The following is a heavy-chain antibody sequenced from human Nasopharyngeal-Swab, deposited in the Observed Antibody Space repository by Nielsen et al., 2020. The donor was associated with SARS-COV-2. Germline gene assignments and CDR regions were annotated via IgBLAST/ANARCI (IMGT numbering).Heavy chain of an antibody. Sequence: GESLKISCAASGFTFSNVWMSWVRQAPGKGLEWVGRIKSKTDGGTTDYAAPVKGRFTISRDDSKNTLYLQMNSLKTEDTAVYYCTTNYYDSSGYYLRDDYWGQGTLVTVSS. J-gene: IGHJ4*02. CDR1: GFTFSNVW. V-gene: IGHV3-15*01. CDR3: TTNYYDSSGYYLRDDY. D-gene: IGHD3-22*01. CDR2: IKSKTDGGTT.